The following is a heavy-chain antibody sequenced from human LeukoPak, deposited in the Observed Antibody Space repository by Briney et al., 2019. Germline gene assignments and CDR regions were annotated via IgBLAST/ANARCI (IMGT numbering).Heavy chain of an antibody. CDR1: GVSISSVGYL. CDR2: IYHSGST. CDR3: ARVHSGYHRPLDY. D-gene: IGHD3-22*01. V-gene: IGHV4-30-2*01. Sequence: SETLSFTSAVSGVSISSVGYLWRWIRQPPGKGLEWIGYIYHSGSTYYNPSLKSRVTISVDRSKNQFSLKMSSVTAADAAVYYCARVHSGYHRPLDYWGQGTLVTVSS. J-gene: IGHJ4*02.